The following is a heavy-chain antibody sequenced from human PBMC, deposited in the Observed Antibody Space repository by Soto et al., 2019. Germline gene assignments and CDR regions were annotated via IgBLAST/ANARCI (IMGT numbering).Heavy chain of an antibody. Sequence: GASVKVSCKASGFTFTSSAVQWVRQAPGKGLEWVSAITGSSGDTYYADSVKGRFTISRDNSKNTLHLQMDSLRAEDTAIYYCAKGSASSRPYFFDCWGQGALVTVSS. V-gene: IGHV3-23*01. CDR3: AKGSASSRPYFFDC. CDR2: ITGSSGDT. J-gene: IGHJ4*02. D-gene: IGHD6-6*01. CDR1: GFTFTSSA.